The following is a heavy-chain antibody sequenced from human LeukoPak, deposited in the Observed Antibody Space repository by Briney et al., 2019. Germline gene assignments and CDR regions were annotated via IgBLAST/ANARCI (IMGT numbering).Heavy chain of an antibody. CDR3: ARVYPHYPKYYFDY. J-gene: IGHJ4*02. V-gene: IGHV4-59*01. D-gene: IGHD2-2*01. CDR1: GGSISSYY. CDR2: IYYSGST. Sequence: SETLSLTCTVSGGSISSYYWSWIRQPPGKGLEWIGYIYYSGSTNYNPSLKSRVTISVDTSKNQFSLKLSSVTAADTAVYYCARVYPHYPKYYFDYWGQGTLVTVSS.